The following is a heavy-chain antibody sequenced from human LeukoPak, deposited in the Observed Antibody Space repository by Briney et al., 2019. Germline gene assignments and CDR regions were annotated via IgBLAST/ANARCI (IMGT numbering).Heavy chain of an antibody. CDR2: MNPNSGNT. CDR1: GYTFTSYD. CDR3: ARGLLEWLYFDY. J-gene: IGHJ4*02. Sequence: ASVKVSCKASGYTFTSYDINWVRQATGQGLEWMGWMNPNSGNTGYAQKFQGRVTITTDESTSTAYMELSSLRSEDTAVYYCARGLLEWLYFDYWGQGTLVTVSS. V-gene: IGHV1-8*01. D-gene: IGHD3-3*01.